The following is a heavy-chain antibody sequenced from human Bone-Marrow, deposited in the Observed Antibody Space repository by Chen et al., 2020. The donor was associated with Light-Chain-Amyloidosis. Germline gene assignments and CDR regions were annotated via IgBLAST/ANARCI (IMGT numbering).Heavy chain of an antibody. D-gene: IGHD6-6*01. J-gene: IGHJ6*02. Sequence: QVQLVESGGGVVQPGRSLRLSCAASGFTFSIYAMHWVRQAPGKGLEWVAVISYDGSNKYYADSVKGRFTISRDNSKNTLYLQMNSLRAEDTAVYYCASRDSSSSSGYYYYGMDVWGQGTTVTVSS. CDR1: GFTFSIYA. V-gene: IGHV3-30-3*01. CDR2: ISYDGSNK. CDR3: ASRDSSSSSGYYYYGMDV.